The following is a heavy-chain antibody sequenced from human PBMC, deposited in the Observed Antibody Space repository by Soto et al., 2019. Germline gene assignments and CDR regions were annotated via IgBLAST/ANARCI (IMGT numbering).Heavy chain of an antibody. Sequence: GESLNISCTGSGYTFTNYWIGWVRQMPGKGLEWMGIIYPGDSDTKYNPSFQGQVTISADKSTTTTYLQWSSLKASDTAIYYCAASIFYYGTDVWGQGTTVTVSS. CDR2: IYPGDSDT. V-gene: IGHV5-51*01. CDR3: AASIFYYGTDV. J-gene: IGHJ6*02. CDR1: GYTFTNYW.